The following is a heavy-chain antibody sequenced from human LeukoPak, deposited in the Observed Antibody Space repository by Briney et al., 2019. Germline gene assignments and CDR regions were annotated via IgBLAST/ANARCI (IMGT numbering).Heavy chain of an antibody. Sequence: GGPLRLSCAASGFTFNNYWMHWVRQAPGMGLVWVSSIRFDGGDTAYADSAKGRFTISRDNAKNTMFLQMNNLRAEDTAVYYCAKEIDGFDVWGQGTLVTVSS. V-gene: IGHV3-74*01. CDR3: AKEIDGFDV. CDR2: IRFDGGDT. CDR1: GFTFNNYW. J-gene: IGHJ3*01.